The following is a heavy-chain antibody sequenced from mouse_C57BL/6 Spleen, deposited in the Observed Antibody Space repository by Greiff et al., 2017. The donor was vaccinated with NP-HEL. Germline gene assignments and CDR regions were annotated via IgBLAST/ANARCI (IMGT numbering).Heavy chain of an antibody. CDR1: GYTFTDYE. J-gene: IGHJ3*01. CDR2: IDPETGGT. Sequence: VQLQQSGAELVRPGASVTLSCKASGYTFTDYEMHWVKQTPVHGLEWIGAIDPETGGTAYNQKFKGKAILTADKSSSTAYMELRSLTSEDSAVYYCTRDGYYYGSSLFAYWGQGTLVTVSA. CDR3: TRDGYYYGSSLFAY. D-gene: IGHD1-1*01. V-gene: IGHV1-15*01.